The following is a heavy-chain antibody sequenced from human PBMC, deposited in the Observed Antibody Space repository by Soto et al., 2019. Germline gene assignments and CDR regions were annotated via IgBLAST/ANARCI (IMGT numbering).Heavy chain of an antibody. J-gene: IGHJ4*02. CDR1: LYTFTTYL. D-gene: IGHD3-16*01. CDR3: ARRVGVMVPFDS. V-gene: IGHV5-51*01. CDR2: IYPSDSYI. Sequence: GESRKITCTTSLYTFTTYLIGWVRQRQVAGLDWMGIIYPSDSYIRYSPSLQVHVTVSDDKSLDTAYREWSTLRPSDTAVYYCARRVGVMVPFDSWGQGTLVTVSS.